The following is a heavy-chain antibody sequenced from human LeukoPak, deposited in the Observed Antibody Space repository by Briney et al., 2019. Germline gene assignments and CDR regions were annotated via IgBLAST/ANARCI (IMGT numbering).Heavy chain of an antibody. Sequence: GGSLRLSCAASGFTFSRYWMTWVRRAPGKGLEWVANIKEDGSEKYYVDSVKGRFTISRDNAKNSLYLQMNSLRAEDTAVYYCARDLIDYYDSSGYYGPFDYWGQGALVTVSS. CDR1: GFTFSRYW. V-gene: IGHV3-7*05. D-gene: IGHD3-22*01. J-gene: IGHJ4*02. CDR2: IKEDGSEK. CDR3: ARDLIDYYDSSGYYGPFDY.